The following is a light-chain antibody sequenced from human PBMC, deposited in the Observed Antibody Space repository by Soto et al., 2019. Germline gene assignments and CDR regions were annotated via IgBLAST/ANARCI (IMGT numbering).Light chain of an antibody. CDR1: QSVLYSSNNKNY. Sequence: VMTQSPNSLAVSLGERATINCKSSQSVLYSSNNKNYLAWYQQKPGQPPKLLIYWASTRESGVPDRFSGSGSGTDFTLTISSLQAEDVAVYYCQQYYSTPLTFGGGTKVDIK. CDR3: QQYYSTPLT. J-gene: IGKJ4*01. V-gene: IGKV4-1*01. CDR2: WAS.